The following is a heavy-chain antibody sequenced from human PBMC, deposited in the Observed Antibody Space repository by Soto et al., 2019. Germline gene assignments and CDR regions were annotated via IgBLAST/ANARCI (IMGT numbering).Heavy chain of an antibody. CDR1: GGSFSGYY. Sequence: SETLSLTCAVYGGSFSGYYWSWIRQPPGKGLEWIGEINHSGSTNYNPSLKSRVTISVDTSKNQFSLKLSSVTAADTAVYYCARGFYLETGKEVFYFDYWGQGTLVTVSS. V-gene: IGHV4-34*01. J-gene: IGHJ4*02. D-gene: IGHD1-1*01. CDR2: INHSGST. CDR3: ARGFYLETGKEVFYFDY.